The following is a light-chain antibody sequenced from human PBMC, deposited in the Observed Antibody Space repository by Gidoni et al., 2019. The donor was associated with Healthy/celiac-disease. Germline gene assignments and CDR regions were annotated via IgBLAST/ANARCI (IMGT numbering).Light chain of an antibody. CDR2: SNN. Sequence: QSVLTPPPSASGTPGQRVTISCSGSSSNLGSNTVNWYQQLPGTAPKLLIYSNNQRPSGVPDRFSGSKSGTSASLAISGLQSEDEADYYCAAWDDSLNGHVVFGGGTKLTVL. CDR1: SSNLGSNT. CDR3: AAWDDSLNGHVV. V-gene: IGLV1-44*01. J-gene: IGLJ2*01.